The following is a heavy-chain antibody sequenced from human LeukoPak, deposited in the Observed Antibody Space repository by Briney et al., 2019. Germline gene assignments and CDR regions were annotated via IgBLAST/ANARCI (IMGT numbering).Heavy chain of an antibody. CDR3: TRVGPSLHWNSDY. Sequence: SETLSLTCTVSGGSLSNYYWCWIRQPPGKGLEWIACISYNGKSNHNPSLRSRVTISVDTSKNQFSLKLSSVTAADTAVYYCTRVGPSLHWNSDYWGQGTLVTVSS. J-gene: IGHJ4*02. CDR1: GGSLSNYY. CDR2: ISYNGKS. V-gene: IGHV4-59*01. D-gene: IGHD1-1*01.